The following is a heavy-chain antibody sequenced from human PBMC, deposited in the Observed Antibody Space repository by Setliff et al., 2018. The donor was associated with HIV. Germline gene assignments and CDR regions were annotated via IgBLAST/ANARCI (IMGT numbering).Heavy chain of an antibody. CDR3: ARDYAYDWNAVMDA. J-gene: IGHJ6*03. CDR1: GFTFGDYA. D-gene: IGHD1-20*01. V-gene: IGHV3-49*04. CDR2: IRSKGYGGTT. Sequence: GGSLRLSCAGSGFTFGDYAMSWVRQAPGKGLDWVGFIRSKGYGGTTEYAASVKGRFTISRDDSKNSLYLQMHSLRAEDTAVYYCARDYAYDWNAVMDAWGKGTTVTVSS.